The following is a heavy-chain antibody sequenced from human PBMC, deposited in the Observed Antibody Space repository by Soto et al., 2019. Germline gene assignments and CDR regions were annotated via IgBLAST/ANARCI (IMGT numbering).Heavy chain of an antibody. J-gene: IGHJ5*02. V-gene: IGHV4-34*01. CDR3: ARGPFHSSGTKMFDP. CDR2: INHSGST. D-gene: IGHD6-6*01. Sequence: PSETLSLTCAVYGGSFSGYYWSWIRQPPGKGLEWIGEINHSGSTNYNPSLKSRVTISVDTSKNQFSLKLSSVTAADTAVYYCARGPFHSSGTKMFDPWGQGTLVTVSS. CDR1: GGSFSGYY.